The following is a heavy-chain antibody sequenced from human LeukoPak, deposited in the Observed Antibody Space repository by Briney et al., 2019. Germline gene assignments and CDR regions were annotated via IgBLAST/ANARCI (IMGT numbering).Heavy chain of an antibody. CDR2: INHSGST. J-gene: IGHJ6*02. CDR1: GGSISSSYYY. CDR3: ARGSRITIFGVVITNYYYYGMDV. Sequence: SETLSLTCTVSGGSISSSYYYWGWIRQPPGKGLEWIGEINHSGSTNYNPSLKSRVTISVDTSKNQFSLKLSSVTAADTAVYYCARGSRITIFGVVITNYYYYGMDVWGQGTTVTVSS. V-gene: IGHV4-39*07. D-gene: IGHD3-3*01.